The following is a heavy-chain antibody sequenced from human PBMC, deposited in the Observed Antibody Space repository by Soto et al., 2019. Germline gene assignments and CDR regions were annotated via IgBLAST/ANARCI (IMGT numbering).Heavy chain of an antibody. CDR3: ARQRRQLEINYYYYYYMDV. J-gene: IGHJ6*03. V-gene: IGHV4-59*08. D-gene: IGHD6-13*01. Sequence: SETLSLTCNGLGGSNRSYCWSWIRQPPRKGLEWIGYIYYSGSTNYNPSLKSRVTISVDTSKNQFSLKLSSVTAADTAVYYCARQRRQLEINYYYYYYMDVWGKGTTVTVSS. CDR2: IYYSGST. CDR1: GGSNRSYC.